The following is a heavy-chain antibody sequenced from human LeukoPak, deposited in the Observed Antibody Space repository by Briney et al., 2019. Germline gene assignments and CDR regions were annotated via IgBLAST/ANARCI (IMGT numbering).Heavy chain of an antibody. CDR2: INPNSGGT. V-gene: IGHV1-2*02. J-gene: IGHJ3*02. Sequence: ASVKVSCKASGYTFTGFYMHWVRQAPGQGLEWMGWINPNSGGTKYAQKFQGRVTMTRDTSMNTAYMELNSLRSDDTAVYYCARHWTGTTGDADAFDSWGQGTMVTVSS. CDR1: GYTFTGFY. CDR3: ARHWTGTTGDADAFDS. D-gene: IGHD1-1*01.